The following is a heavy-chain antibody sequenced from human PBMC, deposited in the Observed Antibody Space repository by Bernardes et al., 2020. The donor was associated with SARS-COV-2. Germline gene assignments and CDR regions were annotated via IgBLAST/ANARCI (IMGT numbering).Heavy chain of an antibody. CDR1: GFNFTGSA. CDR3: ARHSGVFGSYGMDV. V-gene: IGHV3-73*01. D-gene: IGHD3-10*01. Sequence: GGSLRLSCEASGFNFTGSAMHWVRQAPGKGLEWVGRIRSKPKNYATLYGASVRGRFIISRDDSRNMAYLQMNSLESEDTAVYYCARHSGVFGSYGMDVWGQGTTVTVAS. CDR2: IRSKPKNYAT. J-gene: IGHJ6*02.